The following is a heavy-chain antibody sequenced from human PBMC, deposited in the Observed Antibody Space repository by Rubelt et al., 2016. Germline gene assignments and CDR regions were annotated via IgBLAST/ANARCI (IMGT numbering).Heavy chain of an antibody. J-gene: IGHJ4*02. Sequence: GPGLVKPSETLSLTCTVSGGSISSYYWSWIRQPPGKGLEWIGYIYYSGSTNYNPSLKSRVTISVDTSKNQFSLKLSSVTAADTAVYYCARVAYCGGDCYPEHFDYWGQGTLVTVSS. D-gene: IGHD2-21*02. V-gene: IGHV4-59*01. CDR3: ARVAYCGGDCYPEHFDY. CDR2: IYYSGST. CDR1: GGSISSYY.